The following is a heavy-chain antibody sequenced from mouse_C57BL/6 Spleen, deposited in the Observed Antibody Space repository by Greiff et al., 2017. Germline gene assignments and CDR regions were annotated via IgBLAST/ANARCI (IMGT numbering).Heavy chain of an antibody. V-gene: IGHV14-4*01. Sequence: FQLQQSGAELVRPGASVKLSCTASGFNIKDAYMHWLKQRPEQGLEWIGWLDPENGDTEYASKFQGKSTITADTSSNPSSLQLSSRTSEDTAVCDCTTADYDGGFAYWGQGTLVTVSA. CDR1: GFNIKDAY. CDR2: LDPENGDT. J-gene: IGHJ3*01. D-gene: IGHD2-4*01. CDR3: TTADYDGGFAY.